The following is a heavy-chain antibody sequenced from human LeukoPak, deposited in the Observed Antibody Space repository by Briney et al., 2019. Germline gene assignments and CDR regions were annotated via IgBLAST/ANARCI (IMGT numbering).Heavy chain of an antibody. CDR1: GGSISRSDHY. Sequence: PSETLSLTCSVSGGSISRSDHYWSWIRQPPGKGLEWIGYIDYSGSGFYSPSLKSRVLISADTSKNQVSLRLSSVTAADTAVYYCARYPGGISRWFDTWGQGTLVTVSS. J-gene: IGHJ5*02. CDR2: IDYSGSG. D-gene: IGHD6-13*01. V-gene: IGHV4-61*08. CDR3: ARYPGGISRWFDT.